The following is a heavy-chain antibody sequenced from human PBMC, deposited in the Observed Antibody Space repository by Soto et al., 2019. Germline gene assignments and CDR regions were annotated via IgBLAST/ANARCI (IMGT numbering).Heavy chain of an antibody. CDR2: INPSGGST. CDR1: GYTFTSYY. Sequence: ASVKVSCKASGYTFTSYYMHWVRQAPGQGLEWMGIINPSGGSTSYAQKFQGRVTMTRDTSTSTVYMELSSLRSEDTAVYYCARDPSIAAPRDPQNYYYSYMDVWGKGTTVTVSS. CDR3: ARDPSIAAPRDPQNYYYSYMDV. J-gene: IGHJ6*03. V-gene: IGHV1-46*03. D-gene: IGHD6-6*01.